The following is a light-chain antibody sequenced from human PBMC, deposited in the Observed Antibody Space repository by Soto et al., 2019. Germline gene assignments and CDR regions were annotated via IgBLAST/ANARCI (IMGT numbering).Light chain of an antibody. J-gene: IGKJ1*01. CDR2: GAS. Sequence: SVLTQSPGTLSFAPGERATLSCRASQNVDSNYLAWYQQKPGQAPRIIIFGASGRATGIPDRFSGSGSGTDFTLTISRLEPEDFAVYYCQQYGSLSWTFGQGTKVDI. V-gene: IGKV3-20*01. CDR1: QNVDSNY. CDR3: QQYGSLSWT.